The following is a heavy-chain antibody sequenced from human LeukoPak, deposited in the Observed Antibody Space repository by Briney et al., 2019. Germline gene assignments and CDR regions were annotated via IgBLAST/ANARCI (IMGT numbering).Heavy chain of an antibody. CDR3: AGHPRSPVTTEPY. V-gene: IGHV4-39*01. D-gene: IGHD4-17*01. J-gene: IGHJ4*02. Sequence: PSETLSLTCTVSGGSSSSSSYYWGWIRQPPGKGLEWIGSIYYSGSTYYNPSLKSRVTISVDTSKNQFSLKLSSVTAADTAVYYCAGHPRSPVTTEPYWGQGTLVTVSS. CDR2: IYYSGST. CDR1: GGSSSSSSYY.